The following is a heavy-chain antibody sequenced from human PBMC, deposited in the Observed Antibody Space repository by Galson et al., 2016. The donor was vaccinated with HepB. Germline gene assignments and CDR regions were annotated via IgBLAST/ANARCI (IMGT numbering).Heavy chain of an antibody. CDR2: IWYDGSNK. CDR3: ARDPSSIAAAGRGDY. Sequence: SLRLSCAASGFTFSSFGMHWVRQAPGKGLEWVAVIWYDGSNKYYADSVKGRFTISRDNSKNTLYLQMSSLTAEDTAVYYCARDPSSIAAAGRGDYWGQGTLVTVSS. D-gene: IGHD6-13*01. V-gene: IGHV3-33*01. CDR1: GFTFSSFG. J-gene: IGHJ4*02.